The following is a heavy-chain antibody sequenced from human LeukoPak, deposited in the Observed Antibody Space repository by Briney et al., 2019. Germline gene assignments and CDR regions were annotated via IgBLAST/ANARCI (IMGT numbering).Heavy chain of an antibody. D-gene: IGHD3/OR15-3a*01. CDR3: ARRTGYYDGFDY. V-gene: IGHV4-38-2*01. Sequence: SETLSLTCAVSSYSISSGFYWAWIRQPPGKGLEWIGSIYHSGSTYYNPSLKSRVTISVDTSKNQFSLRLSSLTAADTAVYYCARRTGYYDGFDYWGQGTLVTVSS. CDR2: IYHSGST. J-gene: IGHJ4*02. CDR1: SYSISSGFY.